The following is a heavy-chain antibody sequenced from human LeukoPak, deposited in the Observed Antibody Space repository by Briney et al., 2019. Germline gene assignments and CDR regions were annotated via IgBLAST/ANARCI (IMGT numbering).Heavy chain of an antibody. V-gene: IGHV4-34*01. J-gene: IGHJ3*02. CDR1: GGSFNDYY. CDR3: ARGSEMYHGILTGYSFAFDI. CDR2: INHGGGT. Sequence: PSQTLSLTCAVYGGSFNDYYWNWIRQTPGKGLEWIGEINHGGGTKYNPSLKSRVIMSVDTTKNQFSLKLSSVTAADTAVYYCARGSEMYHGILTGYSFAFDIWGQGTIVTASS. D-gene: IGHD3-9*01.